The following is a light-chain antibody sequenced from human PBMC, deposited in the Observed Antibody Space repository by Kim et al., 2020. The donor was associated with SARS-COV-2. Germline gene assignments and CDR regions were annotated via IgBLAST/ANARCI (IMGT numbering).Light chain of an antibody. Sequence: GQSGTISCTGTSSDIGGYNFVAWYQQHPGKAPKVMIYEVNKRPSGVPDRFSGSKSGNTASLTVSGLQAEDEAEYYCSSYAGRQNLVFGGGTKVTVL. J-gene: IGLJ2*01. CDR1: SSDIGGYNF. V-gene: IGLV2-8*01. CDR2: EVN. CDR3: SSYAGRQNLV.